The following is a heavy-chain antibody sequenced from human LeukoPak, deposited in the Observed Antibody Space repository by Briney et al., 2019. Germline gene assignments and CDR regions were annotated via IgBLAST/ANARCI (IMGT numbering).Heavy chain of an antibody. CDR2: ISTGNGNT. V-gene: IGHV1-18*04. Sequence: GASVTVSCKSSGYSFTSYGINWVRQAPGQGLEWMGWISTGNGNTDYAQNLQGRVTMTTDTSTSTAYMEVRSLRSDDTAVYYCARAYSYGYGPLDYWGQGTLVTVSS. CDR1: GYSFTSYG. J-gene: IGHJ4*02. CDR3: ARAYSYGYGPLDY. D-gene: IGHD5-18*01.